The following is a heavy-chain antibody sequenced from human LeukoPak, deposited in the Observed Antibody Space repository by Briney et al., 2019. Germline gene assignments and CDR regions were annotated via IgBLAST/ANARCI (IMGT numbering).Heavy chain of an antibody. CDR3: ARDRGIAVAGYYYYYGMDV. Sequence: PSETLSLTCTVSGGSISSYYWSWIRQPPGKGLEWIGYIYYSGSTNYNPSLKSRVTISVDTSKNQFSLKLSSVAAADTAVYYCARDRGIAVAGYYYYYGMDVWGQGTTVTVSS. V-gene: IGHV4-59*01. J-gene: IGHJ6*02. CDR1: GGSISSYY. D-gene: IGHD6-19*01. CDR2: IYYSGST.